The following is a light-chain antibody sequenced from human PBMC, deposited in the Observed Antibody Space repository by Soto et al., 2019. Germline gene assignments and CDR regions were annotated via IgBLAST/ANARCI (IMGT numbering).Light chain of an antibody. CDR2: GAS. V-gene: IGKV3-20*01. Sequence: EIVLTQSPGTMSLSPGERATLSCRASQSISSSHLAWYQQKPDQTPRLLIYGASNRATGIPDRFSGSGSGTDFTLTISRLEPEDFAVYYCQHYGNEGTFGPGTQGDLK. CDR3: QHYGNEGT. J-gene: IGKJ3*01. CDR1: QSISSSH.